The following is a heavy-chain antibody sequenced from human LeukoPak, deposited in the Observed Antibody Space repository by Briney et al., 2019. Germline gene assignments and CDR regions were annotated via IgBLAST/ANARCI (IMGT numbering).Heavy chain of an antibody. Sequence: SQTLSLTCAISGDSVSSNSAVWNWIRQSPSRGLEWLGRTYYRSKWFNDYAVSVKSRIIIGPDTSKNQFSLQLNSVTPEDTAVYYCARALGKNWFDLWGQGTLVTVSS. J-gene: IGHJ5*02. CDR1: GDSVSSNSAV. D-gene: IGHD3-16*01. CDR2: TYYRSKWFN. V-gene: IGHV6-1*01. CDR3: ARALGKNWFDL.